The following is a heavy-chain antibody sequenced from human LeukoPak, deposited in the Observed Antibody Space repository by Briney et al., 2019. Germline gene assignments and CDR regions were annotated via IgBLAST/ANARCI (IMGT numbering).Heavy chain of an antibody. Sequence: SETLSLTCTVSGGSISSYYWSWIRQPAGKGLEWIGRIYTSGSTNYNPSLKSRVTMSVDTSKNQFSLKLSSVTAADTAVYYCARGDCSSTSCHSFDPWGQGTLVTVSS. CDR1: GGSISSYY. D-gene: IGHD2-2*01. CDR2: IYTSGST. V-gene: IGHV4-4*07. J-gene: IGHJ5*02. CDR3: ARGDCSSTSCHSFDP.